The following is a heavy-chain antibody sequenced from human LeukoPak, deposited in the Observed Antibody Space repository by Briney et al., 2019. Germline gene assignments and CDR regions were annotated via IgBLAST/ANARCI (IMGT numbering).Heavy chain of an antibody. CDR1: GGSINDYY. CDR3: ARAHSITIFGVVKVYFDY. D-gene: IGHD3-3*01. J-gene: IGHJ4*02. CDR2: VYYSGYT. V-gene: IGHV4-59*08. Sequence: SETLSLTCTVSGGSINDYYWSWIRQSPGKGLEWIGYVYYSGYTSYSPSFKSRVTISVDTSKNQFSLKLSSVTAADTAVYYCARAHSITIFGVVKVYFDYWGQGTLVTVSS.